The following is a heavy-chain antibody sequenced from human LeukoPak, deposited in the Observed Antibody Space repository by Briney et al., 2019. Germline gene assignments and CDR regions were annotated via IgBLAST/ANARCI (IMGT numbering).Heavy chain of an antibody. V-gene: IGHV4-39*07. CDR2: IYYSVTA. Sequence: SETLSLTCTVSGGSVGSSSYYWGWIRQPPGKGLEWLGNIYYSVTAYYNPSLKSRVTISVDKSKNQFSLKLSSVTAADTAVYYCARRPPERYSSGWTLDVWGQGTTVTVSS. J-gene: IGHJ6*02. D-gene: IGHD6-19*01. CDR3: ARRPPERYSSGWTLDV. CDR1: GGSVGSSSYY.